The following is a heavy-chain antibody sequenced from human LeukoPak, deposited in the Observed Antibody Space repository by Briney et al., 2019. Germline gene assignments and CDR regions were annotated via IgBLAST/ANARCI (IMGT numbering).Heavy chain of an antibody. CDR3: ASKPRGESRPFDY. D-gene: IGHD3-16*01. CDR2: INTANGDT. V-gene: IGHV1-3*04. Sequence: ASVKVSRKTSGYTFTTHAVHWVRQAPGQSLEWMGWINTANGDTGYSQKFQGRVTITSDTSASTGYMEMSSLRSEDTAVYYCASKPRGESRPFDYWGQGTLVTVSS. CDR1: GYTFTTHA. J-gene: IGHJ4*02.